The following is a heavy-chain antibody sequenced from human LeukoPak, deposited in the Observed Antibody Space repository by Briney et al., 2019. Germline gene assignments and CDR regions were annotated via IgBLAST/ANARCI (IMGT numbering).Heavy chain of an antibody. J-gene: IGHJ4*02. CDR2: IYYSGST. Sequence: SETLSLTCTVSGGSITSSLYYWGWVRQPPGKGLEWIGSIYYSGSTYYNPSLKTRVTISADTSKNQFSLDLSSVTAADTAVYFCASHAEKGYSSSWSYFDYWGQGILVIVSS. CDR1: GGSITSSLYY. CDR3: ASHAEKGYSSSWSYFDY. D-gene: IGHD6-13*01. V-gene: IGHV4-39*01.